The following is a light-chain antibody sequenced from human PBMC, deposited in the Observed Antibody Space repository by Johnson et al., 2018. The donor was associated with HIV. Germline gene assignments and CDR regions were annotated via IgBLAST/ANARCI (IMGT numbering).Light chain of an antibody. CDR2: ENN. Sequence: QSVLTQPPSVSAAPGQNVNISCSGGSSNIGNNYVSWYKQFPGTAPKLLIYENNKRPSGIPARFSDSQSGTSATLAITGLPTGAEADYYCGTWETSLGDQYVVGSGTKVTVL. J-gene: IGLJ1*01. CDR3: GTWETSLGDQYV. V-gene: IGLV1-51*02. CDR1: SSNIGNNY.